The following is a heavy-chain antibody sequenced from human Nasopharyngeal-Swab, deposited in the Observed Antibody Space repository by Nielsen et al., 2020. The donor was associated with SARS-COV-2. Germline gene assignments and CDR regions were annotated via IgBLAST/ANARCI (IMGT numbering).Heavy chain of an antibody. CDR2: IWYDGSNK. J-gene: IGHJ4*02. V-gene: IGHV3-33*01. CDR1: GFTFSSYG. Sequence: GESLKISCAASGFTFSSYGMHWVRQAPGKGLEWVAVIWYDGSNKYYADSVKGRFTISRDNSKNTLYLQMNSLRAEDTAVYYCARDFPFGGDVVYWGQGTLVTVS. D-gene: IGHD3-10*01. CDR3: ARDFPFGGDVVY.